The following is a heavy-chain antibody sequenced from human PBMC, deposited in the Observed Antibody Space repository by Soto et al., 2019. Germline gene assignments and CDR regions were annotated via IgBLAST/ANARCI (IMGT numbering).Heavy chain of an antibody. CDR3: ARYCSSTSCLNFDY. V-gene: IGHV4-30-4*08. D-gene: IGHD2-2*01. CDR1: GDSVSSGDYY. CDR2: VYFSGNT. J-gene: IGHJ4*02. Sequence: PSETLSLTCSVSGDSVSSGDYYWSWIRQPPGKGLEWIGHVYFSGNTFYNPSLKSRLTILVDTPKKQFSLKLTSVTPADTAVYYCARYCSSTSCLNFDYWGQGILVTVSS.